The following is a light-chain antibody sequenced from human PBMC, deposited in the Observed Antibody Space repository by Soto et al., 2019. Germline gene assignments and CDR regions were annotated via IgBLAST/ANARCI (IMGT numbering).Light chain of an antibody. CDR2: GAS. V-gene: IGKV3-15*01. J-gene: IGKJ1*01. CDR1: QSVSSN. Sequence: EIVMTQSPATLSVSPGERATLSCRASQSVSSNLAWYQQKPGQTPRLLIYGASTRATGIPARFSGSGSGTEFTLIISSLQSEDFAVYYCQQYNNWIREWTFGQGTKVEIK. CDR3: QQYNNWIREWT.